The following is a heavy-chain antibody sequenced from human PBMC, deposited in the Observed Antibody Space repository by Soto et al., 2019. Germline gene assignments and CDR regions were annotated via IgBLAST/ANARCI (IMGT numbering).Heavy chain of an antibody. J-gene: IGHJ5*01. CDR3: TTDRYDYWSGYPLDC. CDR2: IKGKLDGGTT. V-gene: IGHV3-15*01. CDR1: GFPFNNAW. Sequence: EVQLVESGGGLVKPGGSLRLSCAASGFPFNNAWMSWVRQAPGKGLEWVGRIKGKLDGGTTDYAAPVKGRFTISRDDSNGTLYLQMTRLHSEDTAVYYCTTDRYDYWSGYPLDCWGHGTLVTVSS. D-gene: IGHD3-3*01.